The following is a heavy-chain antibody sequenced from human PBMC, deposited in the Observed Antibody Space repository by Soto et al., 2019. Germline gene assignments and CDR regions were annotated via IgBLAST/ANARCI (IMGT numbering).Heavy chain of an antibody. CDR2: IWYDGSNK. V-gene: IGHV3-33*06. J-gene: IGHJ4*02. CDR3: AKSDPDIVVVVAATPVTHFDY. Sequence: PGGSLRLSCAASGFTFSSYGMHWVRQAPGKGLEWVAVIWYDGSNKYYADSVKGRFTISRDNSKNTLYLQMNSLRAEDTAVYYCAKSDPDIVVVVAATPVTHFDYWGQGTLVTVSS. D-gene: IGHD2-15*01. CDR1: GFTFSSYG.